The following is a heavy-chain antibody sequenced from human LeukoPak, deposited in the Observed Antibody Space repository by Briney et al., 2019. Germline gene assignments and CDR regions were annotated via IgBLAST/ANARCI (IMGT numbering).Heavy chain of an antibody. CDR1: GFTFSDYY. D-gene: IGHD3-9*01. V-gene: IGHV3-11*01. Sequence: GGSLRLSCAASGFTFSDYYMSWIRQAPGKGLEWVSYISSSGSPIYYADSVKGRFTISRDNAKNSLYLQMDSLRAEDTAVYYCARVEIRYFDWLFLDYWGRGTLVTVSS. CDR3: ARVEIRYFDWLFLDY. CDR2: ISSSGSPI. J-gene: IGHJ4*02.